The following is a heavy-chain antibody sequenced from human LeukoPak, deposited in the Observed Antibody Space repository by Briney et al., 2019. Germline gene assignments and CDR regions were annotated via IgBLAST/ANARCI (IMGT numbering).Heavy chain of an antibody. CDR1: GYTFTSYG. Sequence: GASVKVSCKASGYTFTSYGISWVRQAPGQGLEWMGWISAYNGNTNYAQKLQGRVTMTTDTSTSTAYMELRSLRSDDTAGYYCARVLRGYCSSTSCAYPGYWGQGTLVTVSS. V-gene: IGHV1-18*01. CDR2: ISAYNGNT. J-gene: IGHJ4*02. D-gene: IGHD2-2*01. CDR3: ARVLRGYCSSTSCAYPGY.